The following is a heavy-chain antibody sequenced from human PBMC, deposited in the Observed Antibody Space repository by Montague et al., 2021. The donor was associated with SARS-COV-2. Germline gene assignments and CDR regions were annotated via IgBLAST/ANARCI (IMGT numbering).Heavy chain of an antibody. D-gene: IGHD1-1*01. J-gene: IGHJ4*02. CDR3: ARAQNICFIANCVNYFDL. CDR2: VHYTGST. Sequence: SETLSLTCEVSGGSIRSYYWSWIRQSPGKGLEWIGYVHYTGSTKYNPSLKTRVTLSLDTPKNHFPLRLNSVTAADTAVYYCARAQNICFIANCVNYFDLWGLGALVSVS. V-gene: IGHV4-59*01. CDR1: GGSIRSYY.